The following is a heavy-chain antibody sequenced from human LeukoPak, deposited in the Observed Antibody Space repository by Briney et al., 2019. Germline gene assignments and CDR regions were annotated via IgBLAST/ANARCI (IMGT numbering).Heavy chain of an antibody. J-gene: IGHJ4*01. CDR2: IHISGNT. CDR3: ARGGSGWHYFDY. D-gene: IGHD6-19*01. CDR1: GGSISSNY. V-gene: IGHV4-4*07. Sequence: SETLSLTCTVSGGSISSNYWTWIRQSAGKGLEWIGRIHISGNTDFNPSLKSRVTMSVDMSKNQFSLNLSSVTAADTAVYYCARGGSGWHYFDYWGQGSLVTVSS.